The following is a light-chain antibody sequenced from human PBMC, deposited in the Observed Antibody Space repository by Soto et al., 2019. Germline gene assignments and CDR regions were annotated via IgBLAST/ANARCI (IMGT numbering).Light chain of an antibody. J-gene: IGKJ5*01. Sequence: DILLTQSPATLSLSPGERATLSCRAGQSVGSYLAWYQQKTGEAPRLLIYDASNRATGIPARCSGSGSGTDFTLTISSLEPEDFAVYYCQQRRNWPPITFGQGTRLEI. CDR3: QQRRNWPPIT. CDR1: QSVGSY. CDR2: DAS. V-gene: IGKV3-11*01.